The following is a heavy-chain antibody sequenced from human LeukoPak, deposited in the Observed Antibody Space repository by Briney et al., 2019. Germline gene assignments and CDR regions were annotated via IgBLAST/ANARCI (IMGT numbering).Heavy chain of an antibody. V-gene: IGHV3-23*01. CDR3: AKVSWANYFDY. CDR2: ISGSGDNT. Sequence: PGGSLRLSCAVSGFTFSSYAMSWVRQAPGKGLEWVSTISGSGDNTYYADSVRGRFTISRNNSKNTLYLQMNSLSAEDTAIYYCAKVSWANYFDYWGQGTLVTVSS. J-gene: IGHJ4*02. CDR1: GFTFSSYA. D-gene: IGHD6-13*01.